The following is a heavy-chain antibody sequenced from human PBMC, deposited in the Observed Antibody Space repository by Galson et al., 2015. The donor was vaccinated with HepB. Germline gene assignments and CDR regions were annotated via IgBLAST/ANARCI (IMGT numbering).Heavy chain of an antibody. D-gene: IGHD3-3*01. CDR2: INPNSGGT. Sequence: SVKVSCKASGYTFTGYYMHWVRQAPGQGLEWMGWINPNSGGTNYAQKFQGRVTMTRDTSISTAYMELSRLRSDDTAVYYCARDLLRFLEWLPPDNWFDPWGQGTLVTVSS. CDR3: ARDLLRFLEWLPPDNWFDP. V-gene: IGHV1-2*02. J-gene: IGHJ5*02. CDR1: GYTFTGYY.